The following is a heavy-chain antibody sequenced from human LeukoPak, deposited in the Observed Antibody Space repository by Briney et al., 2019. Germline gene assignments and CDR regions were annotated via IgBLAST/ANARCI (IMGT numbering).Heavy chain of an antibody. V-gene: IGHV4-39*07. J-gene: IGHJ5*02. Sequence: SETLSLTCTVSGGSISSSTYYWGWIRQPPGKGLEWIGEINHSGSTNYNPSLKSRVTISVDTSKNQFSLKLSSVTAADTAVYYCAGNYYDSSGYKYNWFDPWGQGTLVTVSS. D-gene: IGHD3-22*01. CDR1: GGSISSSTYY. CDR3: AGNYYDSSGYKYNWFDP. CDR2: INHSGST.